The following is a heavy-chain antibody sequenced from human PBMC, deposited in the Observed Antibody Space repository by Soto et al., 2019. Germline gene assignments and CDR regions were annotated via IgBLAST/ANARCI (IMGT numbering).Heavy chain of an antibody. Sequence: EMQLLESGGGLVQAGGSLRLSCAASGFTVSSYALNWVRQAPGKGLEWVSGISASTYYADSVKGRFTISRDTSKNTLYLQMNSLTAEDTAIYFCAIRMYSTRWYYLDYWGQGTLVTVSS. J-gene: IGHJ4*02. V-gene: IGHV3-23*01. D-gene: IGHD6-13*01. CDR3: AIRMYSTRWYYLDY. CDR1: GFTVSSYA. CDR2: ISAST.